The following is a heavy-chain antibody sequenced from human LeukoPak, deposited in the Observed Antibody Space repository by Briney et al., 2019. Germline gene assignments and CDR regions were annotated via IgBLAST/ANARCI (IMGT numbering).Heavy chain of an antibody. Sequence: GESLKISCKGSGYIFTNYWIGWVRQMPGKGLEWMGIIYPGDSDTRYSPSFQGQVTISADKSISTAYLQWSSLKASDTAMYYCARYLSGSYHYFDYWGQGTLVTVSS. V-gene: IGHV5-51*01. D-gene: IGHD1-26*01. CDR2: IYPGDSDT. CDR1: GYIFTNYW. CDR3: ARYLSGSYHYFDY. J-gene: IGHJ4*02.